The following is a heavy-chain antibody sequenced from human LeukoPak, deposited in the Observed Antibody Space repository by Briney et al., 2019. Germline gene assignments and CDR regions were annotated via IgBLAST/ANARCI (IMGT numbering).Heavy chain of an antibody. J-gene: IGHJ6*03. CDR3: ARGLKVNPYYYYMDV. V-gene: IGHV4-34*01. Sequence: GSLRLSCAASGFTFSSYWMHWVRQAPGKGLEWIGEINHSGSTNYNSSLKSRVTISVDTSKNQFSLKLSSVTAADTAVYYCARGLKVNPYYYYMDVWGKGTTVTVSS. CDR1: GFTFSSYW. CDR2: INHSGST.